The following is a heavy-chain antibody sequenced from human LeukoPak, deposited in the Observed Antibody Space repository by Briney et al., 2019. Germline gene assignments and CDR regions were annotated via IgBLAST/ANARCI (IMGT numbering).Heavy chain of an antibody. CDR2: IFSNDEK. D-gene: IGHD3-3*01. Sequence: SGPTLVNPTETLTLTCTVSGFSLSNARMGVSRIRQPPGKALEWLAHIFSNDEKSYSTSLKSRLTISKDTSKSQVVLTMTNMDPVDTATYYCARLNYDFWSGYIFDYWGQGTLVTVSS. CDR1: GFSLSNARMG. CDR3: ARLNYDFWSGYIFDY. V-gene: IGHV2-26*01. J-gene: IGHJ4*02.